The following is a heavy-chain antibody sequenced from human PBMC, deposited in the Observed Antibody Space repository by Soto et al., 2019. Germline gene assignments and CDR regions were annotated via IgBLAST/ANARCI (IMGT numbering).Heavy chain of an antibody. J-gene: IGHJ4*02. CDR1: GGSISDNNW. CDR2: IYRSGTA. Sequence: QVQLQESGPGLVRPSGTLSLTCAVSGGSISDNNWWSWVRQPPGKGLEWIGEIYRSGTANYNPSRNSRVTITMDKSKNQISLHLYSVTAADSDVYYCARHIGVPGTRGFDYWGQGTLVTVSS. D-gene: IGHD2-21*01. V-gene: IGHV4-4*02. CDR3: ARHIGVPGTRGFDY.